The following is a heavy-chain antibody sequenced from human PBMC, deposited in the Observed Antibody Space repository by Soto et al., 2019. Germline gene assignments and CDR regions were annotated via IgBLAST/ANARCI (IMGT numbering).Heavy chain of an antibody. V-gene: IGHV3-33*01. J-gene: IGHJ6*02. D-gene: IGHD3-10*01. CDR3: ARDGGVNFWEVRGVMDV. CDR2: IWPDGNNE. Sequence: GGSLRLSCATSGFTFRRYGMHWVRQAPGKGLEWVAVIWPDGNNENYADSVKGRFTISRDNSKSTLYLQMNSLRVEDTAVYYCARDGGVNFWEVRGVMDVWGQGITVTVSS. CDR1: GFTFRRYG.